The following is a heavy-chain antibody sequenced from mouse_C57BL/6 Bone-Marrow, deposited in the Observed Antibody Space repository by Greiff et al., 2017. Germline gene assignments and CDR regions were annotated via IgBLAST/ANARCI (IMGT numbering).Heavy chain of an antibody. J-gene: IGHJ3*01. CDR1: EYEFPSHD. CDR3: ARVGGTWCAY. D-gene: IGHD3-1*01. V-gene: IGHV5-2*01. Sequence: DVQLQESGGGLVQPGESLKLSCESNEYEFPSHDMSWVRKTPEKRLELVAAINSDGGSTYYPDTMERRFIISRDKTTKPPYLQMGSLRSGDTAVYYCARVGGTWCAYWGQGTLVTVSA. CDR2: INSDGGST.